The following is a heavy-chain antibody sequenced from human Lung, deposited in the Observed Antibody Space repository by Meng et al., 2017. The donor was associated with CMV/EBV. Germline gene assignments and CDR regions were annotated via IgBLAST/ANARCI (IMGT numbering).Heavy chain of an antibody. V-gene: IGHV3-9*01. CDR1: RFTFDEYA. D-gene: IGHD4-23*01. CDR3: AKDIGFGGNSLYGMDV. CDR2: ISWNSGSI. Sequence: GGSLRLXCAASRFTFDEYAMHWVRQAPGKGLEWVSGISWNSGSIGYADSVQGRFTISRDSAKNSLYLQMKSLRAEDTALYYCAKDIGFGGNSLYGMDVWGQGTTVTVSS. J-gene: IGHJ6*01.